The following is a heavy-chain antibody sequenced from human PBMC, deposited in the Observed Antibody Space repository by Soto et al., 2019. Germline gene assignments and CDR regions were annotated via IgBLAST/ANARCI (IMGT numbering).Heavy chain of an antibody. Sequence: PSETLSLTCAVSSGSISSSNWWSWVRQPPGKGLEWIGEIYHSGSTNYNPSLKSRVTISVDKSKNQFSLKLSSVTAADTAVYYCARGCIPQSHCTNGVCPTYYYYYMDVWGKGTTVTVSS. J-gene: IGHJ6*03. CDR3: ARGCIPQSHCTNGVCPTYYYYYMDV. D-gene: IGHD2-8*01. CDR2: IYHSGST. CDR1: SGSISSSNW. V-gene: IGHV4-4*02.